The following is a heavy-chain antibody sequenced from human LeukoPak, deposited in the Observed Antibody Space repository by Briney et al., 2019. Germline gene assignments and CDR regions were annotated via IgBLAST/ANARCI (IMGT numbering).Heavy chain of an antibody. CDR2: INHSGNT. CDR1: GGSFSDYY. V-gene: IGHV4-34*01. Sequence: SETLSLTCAVYGGSFSDYYWSWIRQPPGKGLEWIGEINHSGNTNYNPSLKSRVTISVDTSKNQFSLKLSSVTAADTAVYYCARDPYGSGSYYPNWFDPWGQRTLVTVSS. CDR3: ARDPYGSGSYYPNWFDP. J-gene: IGHJ5*02. D-gene: IGHD3-10*01.